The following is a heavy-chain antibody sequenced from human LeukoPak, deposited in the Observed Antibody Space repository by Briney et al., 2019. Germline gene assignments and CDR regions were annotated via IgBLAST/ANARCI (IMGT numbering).Heavy chain of an antibody. CDR2: ISPNGRTT. V-gene: IGHV3-64D*06. CDR1: GFTFSSYV. J-gene: IGHJ4*02. Sequence: GGSLRLSCAASGFTFSSYVMHWVRQAPGKGLQYVSGISPNGRTTYYADSVKGRFTISRDNSKNTLYLQMSSLRAEDTAVYYCVNQISGWVYWGQGTLVTVSS. D-gene: IGHD6-19*01. CDR3: VNQISGWVY.